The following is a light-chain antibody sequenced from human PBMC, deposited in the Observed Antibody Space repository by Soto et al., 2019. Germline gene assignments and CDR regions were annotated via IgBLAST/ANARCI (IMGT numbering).Light chain of an antibody. V-gene: IGKV1-5*01. CDR2: DAS. CDR3: QQYYSYSPVT. Sequence: DLQMTQSPSTLSASVGDRVTITCRASQSISNWLAWYQQKPGKAPKLLIFDASSLESGVPARFSGSGSGSEFTLTISSLQPDDFATYYCQQYYSYSPVTFGQGTKLEIK. J-gene: IGKJ2*01. CDR1: QSISNW.